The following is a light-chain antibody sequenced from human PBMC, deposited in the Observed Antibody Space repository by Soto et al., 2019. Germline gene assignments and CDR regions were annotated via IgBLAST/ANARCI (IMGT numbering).Light chain of an antibody. J-gene: IGLJ2*01. CDR1: SSNIGAGYD. Sequence: QSVLTQPPSVSGAPGQRVTISCTGSSSNIGAGYDVHWYQQLPGTALKVFIYGNSNRPSGVPDRFSGSKSGTSASLAITGLQAEDEADYYCQSYDTSLSGSVFGGGTKLTVL. CDR3: QSYDTSLSGSV. V-gene: IGLV1-40*01. CDR2: GNS.